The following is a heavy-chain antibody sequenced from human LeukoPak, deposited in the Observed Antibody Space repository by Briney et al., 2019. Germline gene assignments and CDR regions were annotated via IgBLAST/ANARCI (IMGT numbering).Heavy chain of an antibody. CDR1: GGSYSGYY. V-gene: IGHV4-34*01. D-gene: IGHD2-2*01. CDR2: INHSGST. CDR3: ARGLGDIVVVPAAIGYYFDY. Sequence: SETLSLTCAVYGGSYSGYYWSWIRQPPGKGLEWIGEINHSGSTNYNPSLKSRVTISVDTSKNQFSLKLSSVTAADTAVYYCARGLGDIVVVPAAIGYYFDYWGQGTLVTVSS. J-gene: IGHJ4*02.